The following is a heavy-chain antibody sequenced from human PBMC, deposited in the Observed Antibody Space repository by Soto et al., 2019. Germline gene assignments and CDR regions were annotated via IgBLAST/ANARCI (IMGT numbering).Heavy chain of an antibody. CDR1: GGTFGSYA. D-gene: IGHD2-2*01. CDR3: AREAPYCTSATCPKFYDMDV. J-gene: IGHJ6*02. Sequence: QVQLVQSGAEVKKPGSAVKVSCKASGGTFGSYAITWVRRAPGQGLEWVGGIIPILNSPAYAQKFRARVVITADEITNTAYMELNSPRIDDTAVYYCAREAPYCTSATCPKFYDMDVWGQGTTVTVAS. CDR2: IIPILNSP. V-gene: IGHV1-69*01.